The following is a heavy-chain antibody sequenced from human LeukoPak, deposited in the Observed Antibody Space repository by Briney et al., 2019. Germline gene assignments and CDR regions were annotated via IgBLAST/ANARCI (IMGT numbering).Heavy chain of an antibody. V-gene: IGHV3-23*01. CDR2: FSGSGGST. D-gene: IGHD3-16*01. CDR3: AKGLRQTYLRPPFDP. Sequence: GGSLRLSCADSGFTFSSYAMSWVRQAPGKGLEWVSAFSGSGGSTYYADSVKGRFTISRDNSKNTLYLQMNSLRAEDTAVYYCAKGLRQTYLRPPFDPWGQGTLVTVSS. CDR1: GFTFSSYA. J-gene: IGHJ5*02.